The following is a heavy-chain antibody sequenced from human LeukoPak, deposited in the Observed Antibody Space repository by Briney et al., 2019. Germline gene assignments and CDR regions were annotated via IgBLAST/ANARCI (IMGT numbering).Heavy chain of an antibody. J-gene: IGHJ6*03. D-gene: IGHD6-19*01. Sequence: SETLSLTCTVSGGSISSSSYYWGWIRQPPGKGLEWIGSIYYSGSTYYNPSLKSRVTISVDTSKNQFSLKLSSVTAADTAVYYCARAASGWNYYYYYYMDVWGKGTTVTISS. CDR3: ARAASGWNYYYYYYMDV. CDR2: IYYSGST. V-gene: IGHV4-39*01. CDR1: GGSISSSSYY.